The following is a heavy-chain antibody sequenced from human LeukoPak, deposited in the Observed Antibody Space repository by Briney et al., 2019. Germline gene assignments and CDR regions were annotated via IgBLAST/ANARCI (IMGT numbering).Heavy chain of an antibody. CDR3: ATYCSSTSCYP. Sequence: SETLSLTCTVSGGSISSYYWSWIRQPPGKGLEWIGYIYYSGSTNYNPSLKSRVTISVDASKNQFSLKLSSVTAADTAVYYCATYCSSTSCYPWGQGTLVTVSS. J-gene: IGHJ4*02. CDR1: GGSISSYY. D-gene: IGHD2-2*01. CDR2: IYYSGST. V-gene: IGHV4-59*01.